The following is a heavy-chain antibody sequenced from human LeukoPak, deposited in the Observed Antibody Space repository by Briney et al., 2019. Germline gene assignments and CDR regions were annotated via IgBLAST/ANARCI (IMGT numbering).Heavy chain of an antibody. Sequence: GGSLRLSCAASGFTFSNYGMNWVRQAPGKGLEWLSSISSSSSYIYYADSVKGRFTISRDNAKNSLYLQMNSLRAEDTAVYYCAKSSGWNYYYYYMDVWGKGTTVIASS. CDR2: ISSSSSYI. CDR1: GFTFSNYG. J-gene: IGHJ6*03. CDR3: AKSSGWNYYYYYMDV. D-gene: IGHD6-19*01. V-gene: IGHV3-21*01.